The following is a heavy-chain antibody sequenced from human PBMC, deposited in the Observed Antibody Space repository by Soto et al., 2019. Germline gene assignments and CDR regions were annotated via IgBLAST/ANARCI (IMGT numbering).Heavy chain of an antibody. D-gene: IGHD6-13*01. CDR2: IDPSDSYT. J-gene: IGHJ6*02. CDR3: ARHRSVAAAGIYYYYGMDV. CDR1: GYSFTSYW. V-gene: IGHV5-10-1*01. Sequence: GESLKISCNGSGYSFTSYWISWVRQMPGKGLEWMGRIDPSDSYTNYSPSFQGHVTISADKSISTAYLQWSSLKASDTAMYYCARHRSVAAAGIYYYYGMDVWGQGTTVTVSS.